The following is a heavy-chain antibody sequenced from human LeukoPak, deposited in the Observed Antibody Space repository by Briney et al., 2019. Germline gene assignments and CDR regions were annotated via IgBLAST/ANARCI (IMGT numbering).Heavy chain of an antibody. Sequence: PSETLSLTCAAYGGSFSGYYWSWIRQPPGKGLEWIGEISHRGRTHYNPSLKGRVTMSVDTTKNQFALEVDSVTAADTAVYYCARIPLYFLEPFDYWGQGILVTVSS. J-gene: IGHJ4*02. CDR3: ARIPLYFLEPFDY. D-gene: IGHD3-3*01. CDR2: ISHRGRT. V-gene: IGHV4-34*01. CDR1: GGSFSGYY.